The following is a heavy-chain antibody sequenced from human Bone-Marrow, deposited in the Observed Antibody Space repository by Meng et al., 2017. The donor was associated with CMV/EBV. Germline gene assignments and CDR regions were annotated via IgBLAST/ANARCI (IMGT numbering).Heavy chain of an antibody. D-gene: IGHD2-2*02. CDR1: GFTFSSYG. CDR3: AKEGPAAIHEGAFDI. CDR2: IRYDGSNK. J-gene: IGHJ3*02. Sequence: GESLKISCAASGFTFSSYGMHWVRQAPGKGLEWVAFIRYDGSNKYYADSVKGRFTIYRDNSKNTLYLQMNSLRAEDTAVYYCAKEGPAAIHEGAFDIWGQGTMVTVSS. V-gene: IGHV3-30*02.